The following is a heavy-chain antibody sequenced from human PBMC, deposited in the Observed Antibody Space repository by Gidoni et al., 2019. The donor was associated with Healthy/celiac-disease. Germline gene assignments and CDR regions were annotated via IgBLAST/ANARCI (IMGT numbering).Heavy chain of an antibody. J-gene: IGHJ3*02. CDR1: GFTFSSYS. CDR3: ARDSDRFDAFDI. Sequence: EVQLVESGGGLVKPGGSLRLSCAASGFTFSSYSMNWVRQAPGKGLEWVSSSSSSSSYIYYEDSVKGRFTISRDNAKNSLYLQMNSLRAEDTAVYYCARDSDRFDAFDIWGQGTMVTVSS. CDR2: SSSSSSYI. V-gene: IGHV3-21*01. D-gene: IGHD3-3*01.